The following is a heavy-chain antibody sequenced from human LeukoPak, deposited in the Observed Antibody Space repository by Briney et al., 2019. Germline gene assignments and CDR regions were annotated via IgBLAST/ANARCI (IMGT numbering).Heavy chain of an antibody. D-gene: IGHD6-13*01. V-gene: IGHV3-21*01. J-gene: IGHJ4*02. Sequence: PLRSLRLSSAASRFTFSSYSMSSVRQAPRKRLEWVSSISSSSSYIYYADSVKGRFTISRDNANNSLYLQMNGLRAEDTAVYYCARGSGIAAAVIWGQGTLVTVSS. CDR3: ARGSGIAAAVI. CDR1: RFTFSSYS. CDR2: ISSSSSYI.